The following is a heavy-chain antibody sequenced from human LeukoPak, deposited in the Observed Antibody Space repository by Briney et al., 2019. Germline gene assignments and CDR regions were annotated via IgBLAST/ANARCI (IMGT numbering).Heavy chain of an antibody. Sequence: SETLSLTCTVSGGSFSDNYWSWLRQPPGKGLEWIGYAYYSGHTNYNSSLTSRVTMSLDASKSQFSLRLSSVTAADTAVYFCARHPFATPFDYWGPGTLVTVSS. D-gene: IGHD2-15*01. CDR3: ARHPFATPFDY. CDR1: GGSFSDNY. V-gene: IGHV4-59*08. J-gene: IGHJ4*02. CDR2: AYYSGHT.